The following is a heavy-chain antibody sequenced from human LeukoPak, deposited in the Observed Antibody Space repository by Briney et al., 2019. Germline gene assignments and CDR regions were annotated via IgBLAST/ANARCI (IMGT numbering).Heavy chain of an antibody. CDR3: AKDDRAFGEPLYYYGMDV. CDR2: ISYDGSDK. CDR1: GFTFSSYT. J-gene: IGHJ6*02. D-gene: IGHD3-10*01. V-gene: IGHV3-30*04. Sequence: GGSLRLSCAASGFTFSSYTMHWVRQAPGKGLEWVAIISYDGSDKYYADSVKGRFTISRDNSKNTLYLQMNSLRAEDTAVYYCAKDDRAFGEPLYYYGMDVWGQGTTVTVSS.